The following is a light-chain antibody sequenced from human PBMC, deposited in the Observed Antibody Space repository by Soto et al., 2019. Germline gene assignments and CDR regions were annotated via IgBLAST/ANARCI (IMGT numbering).Light chain of an antibody. V-gene: IGKV1-39*01. Sequence: IQMTQFPSSLSASVGDRVTITCRAGQNVIRYLNWYQQKPGRVPNLLIYAVSNLQSGVPSRFSGSGSGTEFTLTISDLQPEDFATYYCQQSYSTLFTFGPGTKVEIK. J-gene: IGKJ3*01. CDR2: AVS. CDR1: QNVIRY. CDR3: QQSYSTLFT.